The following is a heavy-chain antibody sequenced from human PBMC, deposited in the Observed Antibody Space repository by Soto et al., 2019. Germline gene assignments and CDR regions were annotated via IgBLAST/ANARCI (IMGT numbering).Heavy chain of an antibody. V-gene: IGHV4-31*02. CDR1: GASTVSHYH. CDR3: ALALGPTTGIDY. D-gene: IGHD1-26*01. J-gene: IGHJ4*02. Sequence: QVQLQESGPGLVKPSQTLSLTCSVSGASTVSHYHWTWIRQPPGKGLEWMGYIFNSGTTFYNPSLTRRLCISMDTSGNHFSLELRSVTSACTAVYYCALALGPTTGIDYWGQGTLVTVSS. CDR2: IFNSGTT.